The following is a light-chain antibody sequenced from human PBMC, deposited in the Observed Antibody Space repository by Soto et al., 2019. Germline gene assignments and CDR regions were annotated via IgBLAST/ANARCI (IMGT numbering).Light chain of an antibody. CDR3: QSYDNSLSNYV. CDR1: SSNVGAGYD. J-gene: IGLJ1*01. Sequence: QSVLTQPPSVSGAPGQRVTISCTGSSSNVGAGYDVHWYQQLPGTAPKLLIYGNYNRPSGVPDRFSGSKSGTSASLAITGLQAEDEVDSYCQSYDNSLSNYVFGTGTKLTVL. CDR2: GNY. V-gene: IGLV1-40*01.